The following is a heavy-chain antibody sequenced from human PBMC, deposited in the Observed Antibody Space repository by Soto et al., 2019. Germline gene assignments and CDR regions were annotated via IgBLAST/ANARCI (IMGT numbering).Heavy chain of an antibody. CDR1: GFTVSSNY. D-gene: IGHD3-3*01. J-gene: IGHJ4*02. Sequence: PGGSLRLSCAASGFTVSSNYMGWVRQAPGKGLEWVSAISGSGGSTYYADSVKGRFTISRDNSKNTLYLQMNSLRAEDTAVYYCAKVAYDFWSGYSKGTYFFDYWGQGTLVTVSS. V-gene: IGHV3-23*01. CDR3: AKVAYDFWSGYSKGTYFFDY. CDR2: ISGSGGST.